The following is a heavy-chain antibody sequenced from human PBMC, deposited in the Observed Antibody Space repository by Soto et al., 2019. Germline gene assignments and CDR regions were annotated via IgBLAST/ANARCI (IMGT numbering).Heavy chain of an antibody. J-gene: IGHJ4*02. Sequence: GASVKVSCKASGYTFTSYDINWVRQATGQGLEWMGWMNPNSGNTGYAQKFQGRVTMTRNTSISTAYMELSSLRSEDTAVYYCARGYVGYCSGGSCLDLDYWGQGTLVTVSS. CDR1: GYTFTSYD. V-gene: IGHV1-8*01. CDR2: MNPNSGNT. D-gene: IGHD2-15*01. CDR3: ARGYVGYCSGGSCLDLDY.